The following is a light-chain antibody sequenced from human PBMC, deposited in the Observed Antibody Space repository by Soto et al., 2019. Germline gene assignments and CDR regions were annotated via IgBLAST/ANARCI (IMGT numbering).Light chain of an antibody. Sequence: DIQMTQSPSTLSGSVGDRVTITCRASQTISSWLVWYQQKPGKAPKLLIYKASTLKSGVPSRFSGSGSGTEFTLTISSLQPDDFATYYCQQYNSYSTFGQGTKVDIK. CDR3: QQYNSYST. J-gene: IGKJ1*01. CDR2: KAS. CDR1: QTISSW. V-gene: IGKV1-5*03.